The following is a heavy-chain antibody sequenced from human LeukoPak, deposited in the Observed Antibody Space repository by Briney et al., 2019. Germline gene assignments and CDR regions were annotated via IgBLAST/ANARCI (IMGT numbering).Heavy chain of an antibody. V-gene: IGHV4-4*07. D-gene: IGHD6-19*01. CDR3: AREDSSGWLRWKDYFDY. CDR1: GGSISSYY. Sequence: SETLSLTCTVSGGSISSYYWSWIRQPAGKGLEWIGRIYTSGSTNYNPSLKSRVTMSVDTSKNQFSLKLSSVTAADTAVYYCAREDSSGWLRWKDYFDYWGQGTLVTVSS. CDR2: IYTSGST. J-gene: IGHJ4*02.